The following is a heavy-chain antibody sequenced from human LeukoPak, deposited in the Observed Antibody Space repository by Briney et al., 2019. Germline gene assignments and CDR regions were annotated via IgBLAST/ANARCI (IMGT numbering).Heavy chain of an antibody. CDR3: TAAIYDSSGYSRDY. Sequence: PGGSLRLSCAASGFSFTNAWMSWVRQAPGKGLEWVGRIKSKTDGGTTDYAAPVKGRFTISRDDSKNTLYLQMNSLKTEDTAVYYCTAAIYDSSGYSRDYWGQGTLVTVSS. V-gene: IGHV3-15*01. CDR1: GFSFTNAW. D-gene: IGHD3-22*01. J-gene: IGHJ4*02. CDR2: IKSKTDGGTT.